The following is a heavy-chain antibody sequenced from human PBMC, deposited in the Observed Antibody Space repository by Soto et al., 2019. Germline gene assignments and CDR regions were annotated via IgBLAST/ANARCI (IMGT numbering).Heavy chain of an antibody. CDR3: ARVSADSYYFDY. Sequence: SETLSLTCTVSGGSISSGGYYWSWIRQHPGKGLEWIGYIYYSGSTYYNPSLKSRVTISVDTSKNQFSLKLSSVTAADTAVYYCARVSADSYYFDYWGQGALVTVSS. J-gene: IGHJ4*02. CDR1: GGSISSGGYY. CDR2: IYYSGST. V-gene: IGHV4-31*03. D-gene: IGHD6-13*01.